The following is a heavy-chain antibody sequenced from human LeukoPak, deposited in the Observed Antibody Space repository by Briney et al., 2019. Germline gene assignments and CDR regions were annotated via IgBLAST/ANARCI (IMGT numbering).Heavy chain of an antibody. Sequence: PGGSLRLSCTASGSPFIEYSMNWVRQVPGKRLEWISYIGIDSGNTKYADSVRGRFTISADKAKNSLYLQMNSLRVEDTAVYYCARDHNYAFDNWGQGTLVSVAS. CDR2: IGIDSGNT. CDR3: ARDHNYAFDN. V-gene: IGHV3-48*01. D-gene: IGHD1-1*01. J-gene: IGHJ4*02. CDR1: GSPFIEYS.